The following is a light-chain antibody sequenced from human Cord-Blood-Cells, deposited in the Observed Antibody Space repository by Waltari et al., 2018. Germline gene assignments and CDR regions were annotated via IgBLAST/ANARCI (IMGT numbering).Light chain of an antibody. J-gene: IGLJ3*02. CDR1: SSTIGSNT. V-gene: IGLV1-44*01. CDR3: AAWDDSLNGPV. Sequence: QSVLTQPPSASGTPGQRVTLSCSGRSSTIGSNTVNCYQQLPGTAPKPLIYSNKQRPSGVPDRFSGSKSGTSASLAISGLQSEDEADYYCAAWDDSLNGPVFGGGTKLTVL. CDR2: SNK.